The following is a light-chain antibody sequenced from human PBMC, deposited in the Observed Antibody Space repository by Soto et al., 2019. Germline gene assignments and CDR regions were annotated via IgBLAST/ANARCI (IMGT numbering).Light chain of an antibody. CDR1: QSVSNY. J-gene: IGKJ4*01. CDR2: DAS. Sequence: EIVLTQAPATLSLSPGERATLSCRASQSVSNYLAWYQQKPGQAPRLLIYDASNRASGIPARFSGSGSGTDFTITISSLDPEDFAVYSCQQRSNWPPVTFGGGTKVEIK. V-gene: IGKV3-11*01. CDR3: QQRSNWPPVT.